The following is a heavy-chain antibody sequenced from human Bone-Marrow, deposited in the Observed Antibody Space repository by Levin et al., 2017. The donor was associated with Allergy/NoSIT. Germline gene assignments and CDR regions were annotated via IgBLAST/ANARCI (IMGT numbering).Heavy chain of an antibody. CDR3: ARALQRRTTVTTRYFDL. V-gene: IGHV4-34*01. J-gene: IGHJ2*01. CDR2: INHSGST. D-gene: IGHD4-17*01. CDR1: GGSLSGYY. Sequence: SETLSLTCAVYGGSLSGYYWSWIRQPPGKGLEWIGEINHSGSTNYNPSLKSRVTISVDTSKNQFSLKLSSVTAADTAVYYCARALQRRTTVTTRYFDLWGRGTLVTVSS.